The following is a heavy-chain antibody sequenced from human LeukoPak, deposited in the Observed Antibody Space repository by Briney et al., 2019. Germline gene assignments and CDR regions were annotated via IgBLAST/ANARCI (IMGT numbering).Heavy chain of an antibody. V-gene: IGHV3-11*01. J-gene: IGHJ4*02. D-gene: IGHD4-23*01. CDR3: ARAPLGGNPHFDY. CDR2: ISGSGSTV. CDR1: GFTFSDYY. Sequence: GGSLRLSCAASGFTFSDYYLTWVRQAPGKGPEWVSYISGSGSTVYYADSVKGRFTVSRDNAKNSLYLQMNSLRAEDTAVYYCARAPLGGNPHFDYWGQGTLVTVSS.